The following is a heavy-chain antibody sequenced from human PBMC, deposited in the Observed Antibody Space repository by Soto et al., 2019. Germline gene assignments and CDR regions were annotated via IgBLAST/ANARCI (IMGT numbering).Heavy chain of an antibody. CDR1: GFAFANYE. CDR2: INGGGDVK. Sequence: LRLSCAASGFAFANYEMHWVRQAPGKGLDWVAYINGGGDVKYYADSVEGRFTISRDNAKNALCLQMDNLRAEDTAIYYCTRLSGDGFWKSYSPYNLFESWGQGALVTVSS. D-gene: IGHD3-3*01. J-gene: IGHJ5*01. CDR3: TRLSGDGFWKSYSPYNLFES. V-gene: IGHV3-48*03.